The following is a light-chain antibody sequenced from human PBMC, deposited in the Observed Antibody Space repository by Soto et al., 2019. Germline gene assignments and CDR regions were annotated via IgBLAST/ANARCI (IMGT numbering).Light chain of an antibody. Sequence: DIQMTQSPSTLSASVGDGVTITCRASQNISVWLAWYQQRPGKAPKFLMYDASSLETGVPSRFSGSGSGTEFTLTIRSLQPDDSATYYCQQYDSSSPTFGQGTTLEIK. J-gene: IGKJ2*01. CDR3: QQYDSSSPT. CDR2: DAS. CDR1: QNISVW. V-gene: IGKV1-5*01.